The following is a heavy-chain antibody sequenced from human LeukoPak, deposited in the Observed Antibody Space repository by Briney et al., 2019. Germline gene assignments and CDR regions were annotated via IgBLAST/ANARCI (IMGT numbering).Heavy chain of an antibody. CDR3: ARSSSGWYYYYGMDV. V-gene: IGHV3-11*06. D-gene: IGHD6-19*01. Sequence: GGSLRLSCAASGFTFSDYYMSWIRQAPGKGLEWVSYISSSSSYTNYADSVKGRFTISRDNAKNSLYLQMNSLRAEDTAVYYRARSSSGWYYYYGMDVWGKGTTVTVSS. J-gene: IGHJ6*04. CDR1: GFTFSDYY. CDR2: ISSSSSYT.